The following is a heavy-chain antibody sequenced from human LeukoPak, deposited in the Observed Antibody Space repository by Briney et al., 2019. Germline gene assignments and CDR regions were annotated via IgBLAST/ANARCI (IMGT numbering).Heavy chain of an antibody. CDR3: ARLYYDCWSGYPTFDY. CDR2: IYYSGST. V-gene: IGHV4-59*01. D-gene: IGHD3-3*01. CDR1: GGSISSYY. J-gene: IGHJ4*02. Sequence: PSETLSLTCTVSGGSISSYYWSWIRRPPGKGLEWIGYIYYSGSTNYNPSLKSRVTISVDTSKNQFSLKLSSVTAADTAVYYCARLYYDCWSGYPTFDYWGQGTLVTVSS.